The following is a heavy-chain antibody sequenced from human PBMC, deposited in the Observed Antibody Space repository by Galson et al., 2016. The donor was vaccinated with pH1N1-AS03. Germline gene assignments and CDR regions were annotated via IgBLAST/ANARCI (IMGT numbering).Heavy chain of an antibody. CDR3: AVWGYISGTHGLDV. Sequence: SLRLSCAASGFTFSSYNMHWVRQAPGKGLEWVSSISSANSYIYYADSLKGRFTISRDNAKKSLYLEMNSLRAEDTAVYYCAVWGYISGTHGLDVWGKGTTVTVSS. J-gene: IGHJ6*04. CDR1: GFTFSSYN. V-gene: IGHV3-21*01. D-gene: IGHD5-12*01. CDR2: ISSANSYI.